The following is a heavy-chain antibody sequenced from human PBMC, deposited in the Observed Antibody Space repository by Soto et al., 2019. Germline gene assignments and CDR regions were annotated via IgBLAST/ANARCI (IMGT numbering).Heavy chain of an antibody. CDR3: VRYYASGSYACADL. V-gene: IGHV4-38-2*01. D-gene: IGHD3-10*01. J-gene: IGHJ5*02. CDR1: VYSISSGYY. CDR2: MYHSGST. Sequence: SETLSLTCGVSVYSISSGYYWGWIRQSPGKGLEWIGTMYHSGSTYYNPSLKSRVTISVDTFNNQFSLNLRSVTAADTALYYCVRYYASGSYACADLRGQ.